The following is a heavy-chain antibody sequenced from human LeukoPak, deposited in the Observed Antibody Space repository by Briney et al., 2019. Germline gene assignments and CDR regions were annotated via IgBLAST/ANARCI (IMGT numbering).Heavy chain of an antibody. CDR1: GDTFSSYA. CDR3: ARGNSASYYQIDY. J-gene: IGHJ4*02. CDR2: IVPVLNNLV. Sequence: GASVKVSCKASGDTFSSYAVTWVRQAPGQGLEWMGRIVPVLNNLVNYAHKFQGRVTITADKSTSTAYMELDSLRSEDTAVYYCARGNSASYYQIDYWGQGTLVTASS. D-gene: IGHD1-26*01. V-gene: IGHV1-69*04.